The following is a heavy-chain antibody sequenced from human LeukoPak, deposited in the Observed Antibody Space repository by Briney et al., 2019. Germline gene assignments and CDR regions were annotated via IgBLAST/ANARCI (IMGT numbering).Heavy chain of an antibody. D-gene: IGHD6-19*01. CDR2: ISGSGGST. CDR1: GFTFSSYA. Sequence: GGSLRLSCAASGFTFSSYAMSWVRQAPGKGLEWVSAISGSGGSTDYADSVKGRFTISRDNSKNPLYLQMNSLRAEDTAVYYCAKVPIAVAGTYYFDYWGQGTLVTVSS. J-gene: IGHJ4*02. CDR3: AKVPIAVAGTYYFDY. V-gene: IGHV3-23*01.